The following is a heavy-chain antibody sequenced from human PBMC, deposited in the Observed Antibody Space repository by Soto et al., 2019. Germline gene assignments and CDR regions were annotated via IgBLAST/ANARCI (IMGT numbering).Heavy chain of an antibody. CDR3: ARGSSTRTQPSGDYYYGMDV. Sequence: QVQLVQSGAEVKKPGSSVKVSCKASGGTFSSYAISWVRQAPGQGLEWMGGIIPIFGTANYAQKFQGRVTITADESTSTAYMELSSLRSEDTAVYYCARGSSTRTQPSGDYYYGMDVWGQGTTVTVSS. D-gene: IGHD3-10*01. CDR1: GGTFSSYA. CDR2: IIPIFGTA. J-gene: IGHJ6*02. V-gene: IGHV1-69*01.